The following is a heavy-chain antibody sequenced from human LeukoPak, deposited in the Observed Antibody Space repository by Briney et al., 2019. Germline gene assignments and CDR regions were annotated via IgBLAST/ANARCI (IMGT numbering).Heavy chain of an antibody. J-gene: IGHJ4*02. CDR3: ARVVIAAPYKKLDY. V-gene: IGHV4-59*12. CDR1: GGSISSYY. D-gene: IGHD6-13*01. CDR2: IYYSGST. Sequence: SETLSLTCTVSGGSISSYYWSWIRQPPGKGLEWIGYIYYSGSTNYNPSPKSRVTISVDTSKNQFSLQLSSVTAADTAVYYCARVVIAAPYKKLDYWGQGTLVTVSS.